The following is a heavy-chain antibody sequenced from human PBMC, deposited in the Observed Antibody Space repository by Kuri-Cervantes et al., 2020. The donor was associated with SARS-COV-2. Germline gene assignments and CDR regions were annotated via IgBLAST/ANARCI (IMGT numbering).Heavy chain of an antibody. D-gene: IGHD6-19*01. Sequence: SETLSLTCIVSGGSISNHYWSWIRQPPGKGLEWIGDVYKSGSSNSNPSLKSRVTISADTSKNQFSLRLTSVTAADTAVYYCARGRYSSYYYYYMDVWGKGTTVTVSS. CDR1: GGSISNHY. V-gene: IGHV4-59*11. CDR2: VYKSGSS. J-gene: IGHJ6*03. CDR3: ARGRYSSYYYYYMDV.